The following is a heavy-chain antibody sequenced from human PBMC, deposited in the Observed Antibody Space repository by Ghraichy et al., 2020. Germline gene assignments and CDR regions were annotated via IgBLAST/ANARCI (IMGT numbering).Heavy chain of an antibody. J-gene: IGHJ4*02. CDR1: GFIFNNYA. V-gene: IGHV3-23*01. CDR3: AARFGDFLFVFDY. CDR2: ISASGGST. Sequence: GALRLSCAGSGFIFNNYAMSWARQAPGKGLEWVSGISASGGSTYYADSVKGRFTISRDNSKSTLYLQMNSLRAEDTAAYYCAARFGDFLFVFDYWGQGTLVTVSS. D-gene: IGHD3-10*01.